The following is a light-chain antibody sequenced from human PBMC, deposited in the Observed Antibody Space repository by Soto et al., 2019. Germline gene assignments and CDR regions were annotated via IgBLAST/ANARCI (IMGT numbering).Light chain of an antibody. J-gene: IGKJ5*01. CDR1: QSISTY. CDR3: QQSYTNPIA. V-gene: IGKV1-39*01. Sequence: DIQMTQSPSSLSASVGDRVSSTCRASQSISTYLNWYQRKPGKAPNLLISAASSLRSGVPSRFSGSGSGTDFTLTISSLQPEDSATYYCQQSYTNPIAFGQGTRLEIK. CDR2: AAS.